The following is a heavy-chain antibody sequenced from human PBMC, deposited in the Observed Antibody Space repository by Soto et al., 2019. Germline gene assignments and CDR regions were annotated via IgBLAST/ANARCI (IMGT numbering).Heavy chain of an antibody. D-gene: IGHD2-15*01. CDR1: GGSVNSGSHY. J-gene: IGHJ4*02. V-gene: IGHV4-61*01. CDR2: MYYSGST. Sequence: QVQLRESGPGLVKPSETLALTCSVSGGSVNSGSHYWGWIRQPPGKGLEWIGYMYYSGSTSYNPSLKSRLTMSVDTSKNQFSLKLRSVTAADTAVYYCTAEPIGHCDGGSGYPVDSWGQGTLVTVSS. CDR3: TAEPIGHCDGGSGYPVDS.